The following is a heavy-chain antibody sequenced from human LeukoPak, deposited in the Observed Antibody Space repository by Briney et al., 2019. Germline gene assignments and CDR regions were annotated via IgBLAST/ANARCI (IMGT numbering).Heavy chain of an antibody. CDR3: ARDRSQRTATGMGI. J-gene: IGHJ3*02. D-gene: IGHD4-17*01. CDR1: DGSISSGGYY. V-gene: IGHV4-31*03. Sequence: SQTLSLTCTVSDGSISSGGYYWSWIRQHPGKGLEWIGYIYYSGSTYYNPSLKSRVTISVDTSKNQFSLKLSSVTAADTAVYYCARDRSQRTATGMGIWGQGTMVTVSS. CDR2: IYYSGST.